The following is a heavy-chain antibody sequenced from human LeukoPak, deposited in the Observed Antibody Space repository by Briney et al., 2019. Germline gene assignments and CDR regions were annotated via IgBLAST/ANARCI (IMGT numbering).Heavy chain of an antibody. J-gene: IGHJ4*02. CDR1: GYTFTGYH. CDR3: ARALSSSSWSDY. CDR2: INPNSGDT. V-gene: IGHV1-2*02. Sequence: GASVKVSCKASGYTFTGYHMHWVRQAPGQGLEWMGWINPNSGDTKYAQKFQGRVTMTRDTSISTAYMELSRLRSDDTAVYYCARALSSSSWSDYWGQGTLVTVSS. D-gene: IGHD6-13*01.